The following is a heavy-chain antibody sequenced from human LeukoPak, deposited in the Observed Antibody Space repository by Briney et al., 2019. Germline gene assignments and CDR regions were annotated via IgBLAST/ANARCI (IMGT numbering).Heavy chain of an antibody. CDR2: ISAYNGNT. CDR3: AREASRITMVQGVIGSAFDI. CDR1: GYTFTSYG. V-gene: IGHV1-18*01. Sequence: ASVKVSCKASGYTFTSYGICWVRQAPGQGLEGMGWISAYNGNTNYAQKLQGRVTMTTDTSTSTAYMELRSLRSDDTAVYYCAREASRITMVQGVIGSAFDIWGQGTMVTVSS. J-gene: IGHJ3*02. D-gene: IGHD3-10*01.